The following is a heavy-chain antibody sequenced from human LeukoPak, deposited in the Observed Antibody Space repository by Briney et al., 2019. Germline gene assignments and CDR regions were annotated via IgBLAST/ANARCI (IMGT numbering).Heavy chain of an antibody. CDR1: GCTFTSYG. CDR2: ISAYNGNT. J-gene: IGHJ4*02. D-gene: IGHD3-3*01. Sequence: AAVKVSCKASGCTFTSYGISWVRQAPGRGLEGMGWISAYNGNTNYAQKLQGRVTMTTDTSTSTAYMELRSLRSDDTAVYYCARDHDFWSGYIDYWGQGTLVTVSS. CDR3: ARDHDFWSGYIDY. V-gene: IGHV1-18*01.